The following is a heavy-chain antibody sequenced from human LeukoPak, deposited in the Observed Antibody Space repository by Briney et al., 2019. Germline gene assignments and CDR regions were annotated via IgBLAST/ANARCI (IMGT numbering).Heavy chain of an antibody. CDR1: GFTFTTYG. J-gene: IGHJ4*02. Sequence: GGSLRLSWAASGFTFTTYGMNWVRQAPGKGLEWVSYLSGRSNSIYYAESVKGRFTISRDNAKNSLYLQMNSLRDEDTAVYYCARDFRYHDSSGYYSFDYWGQGTLVTVSS. CDR2: LSGRSNSI. CDR3: ARDFRYHDSSGYYSFDY. D-gene: IGHD3-22*01. V-gene: IGHV3-48*02.